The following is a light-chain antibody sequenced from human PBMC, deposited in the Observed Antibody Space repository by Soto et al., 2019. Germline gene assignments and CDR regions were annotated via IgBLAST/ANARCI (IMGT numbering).Light chain of an antibody. J-gene: IGLJ1*01. CDR3: NSYTRSSTFV. CDR1: SSDVGGFQY. Sequence: QSALAQPASVSGSPGQSITISCTGTSSDVGGFQYVSWYQQHPGKAPKLMIYGVSNRPSGVSHRFSGSKSGNTASLTISGLQAEDEADYYGNSYTRSSTFVFGTGTKVTVL. V-gene: IGLV2-14*01. CDR2: GVS.